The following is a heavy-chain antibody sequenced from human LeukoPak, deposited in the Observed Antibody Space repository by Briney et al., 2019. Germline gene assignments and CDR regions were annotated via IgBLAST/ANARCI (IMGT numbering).Heavy chain of an antibody. CDR1: GFTFSSSA. Sequence: GGSLRLSCGASGFTFSSSAMCWVRQAPGKGLEWVSSISSSSDYIYYADSLKGRFTISRDNAKNSLFLQMNSLRVEDTAVYYCAREEGGAGLYGFDIWGQGTMVTVSS. J-gene: IGHJ3*02. V-gene: IGHV3-21*01. D-gene: IGHD1-26*01. CDR3: AREEGGAGLYGFDI. CDR2: ISSSSDYI.